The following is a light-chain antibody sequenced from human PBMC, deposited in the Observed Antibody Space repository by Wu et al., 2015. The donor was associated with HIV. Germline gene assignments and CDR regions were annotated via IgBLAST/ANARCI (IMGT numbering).Light chain of an antibody. J-gene: IGKJ2*01. CDR3: QQYNAWPPYT. V-gene: IGKV3-15*01. Sequence: VMTQSPVTLSVSPGERATLFCRASQSISSHLAWYQHKPGQAPRLLIYDASTRASGVPARFSGSGSGTEFTLTISSLQSEDFAVYFCQQYNAWPPYTFGQGAKLEIK. CDR2: DAS. CDR1: QSISSH.